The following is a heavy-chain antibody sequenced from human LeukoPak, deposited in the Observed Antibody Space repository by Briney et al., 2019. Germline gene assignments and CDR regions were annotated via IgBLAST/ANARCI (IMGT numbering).Heavy chain of an antibody. J-gene: IGHJ3*02. CDR2: INPTGGGT. CDR3: ATDVDHYDSTGKGLVDI. Sequence: ASVKVSCKASGYTFTAYYIHWVRQAPGQGLEWMGWINPTGGGTNYAQKFQGRVTMTRDTSISTAYMELTRLRADDAAVYYCATDVDHYDSTGKGLVDILGQGTLVTVSS. CDR1: GYTFTAYY. D-gene: IGHD3-22*01. V-gene: IGHV1-2*02.